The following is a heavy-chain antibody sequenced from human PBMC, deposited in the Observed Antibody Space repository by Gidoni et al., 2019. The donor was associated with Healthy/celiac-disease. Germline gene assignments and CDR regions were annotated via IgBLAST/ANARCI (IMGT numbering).Heavy chain of an antibody. CDR2: ISGSGGST. Sequence: EVQLLESGGGLVQPGGSLRLSCAASGFTFSSYAMSWGRQAPGKGLEWVSAISGSGGSTYYADYVKGRFTISRDNSKNTLYLQMNSLRAEDTAVYYCAKDGTGPRGSYYFDYWGQGTLVTVSS. CDR3: AKDGTGPRGSYYFDY. J-gene: IGHJ4*02. CDR1: GFTFSSYA. V-gene: IGHV3-23*01. D-gene: IGHD1-26*01.